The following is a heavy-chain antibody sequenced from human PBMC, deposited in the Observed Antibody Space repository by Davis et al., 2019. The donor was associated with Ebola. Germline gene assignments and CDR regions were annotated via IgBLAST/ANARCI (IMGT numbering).Heavy chain of an antibody. CDR1: GGSFSSSA. CDR2: IIPVFGSV. Sequence: SVKVSCKPSGGSFSSSAPNWVRQAPGQGLEWMGGIIPVFGSVTYAQKFQGRVTITADESTSTAYMELSSLRSEDTAVYYCARERARGFDYWGQGTLVTVSS. V-gene: IGHV1-69*13. J-gene: IGHJ4*02. CDR3: ARERARGFDY. D-gene: IGHD3-10*01.